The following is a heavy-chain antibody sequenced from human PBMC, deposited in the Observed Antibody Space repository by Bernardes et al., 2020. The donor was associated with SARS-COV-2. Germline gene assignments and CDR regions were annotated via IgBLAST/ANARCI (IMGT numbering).Heavy chain of an antibody. CDR2: MNPNSGNT. J-gene: IGHJ5*02. CDR1: GYTFTSYD. CDR3: ARVGRSYCSSTSCYGAWFDP. Sequence: ASVKVSCKASGYTFTSYDINWVRQATGQGLEWMGWMNPNSGNTGYAQKFQGRVTMTRNTSISTAYMELSSLRSEDTAVYYCARVGRSYCSSTSCYGAWFDPWGQGTLVTVSS. V-gene: IGHV1-8*01. D-gene: IGHD2-2*01.